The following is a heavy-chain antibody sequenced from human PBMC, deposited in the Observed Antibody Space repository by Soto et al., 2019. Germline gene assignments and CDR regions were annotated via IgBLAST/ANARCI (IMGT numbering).Heavy chain of an antibody. V-gene: IGHV1-18*01. J-gene: IGHJ4*02. Sequence: QVQLVQSGAEVKKPGDSVRVSCKASGYTFTSYGIGWVRQAPGQVLEWMGRFSANNGNTKYAQKVQGRVTMTTDASTSTAYMELRSLRSDDAAVYYCARDGYFDHWGQGTLVTVSS. CDR1: GYTFTSYG. CDR2: FSANNGNT. CDR3: ARDGYFDH.